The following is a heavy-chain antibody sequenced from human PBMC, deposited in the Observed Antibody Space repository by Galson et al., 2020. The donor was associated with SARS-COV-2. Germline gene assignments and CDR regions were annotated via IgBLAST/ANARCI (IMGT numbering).Heavy chain of an antibody. CDR2: IYSGGST. CDR1: GLTVRDNY. V-gene: IGHV3-53*01. J-gene: IGHJ4*02. Sequence: GESLKISCAASGLTVRDNYLTWVRQAPGKGLEWVSVIYSGGSTYYADSVKGRFMISRDNSKNTLYLQMNSLRAEDTAIYYCAKAKYNPNGDYFDYWGQGNLVTVSS. D-gene: IGHD7-27*01. CDR3: AKAKYNPNGDYFDY.